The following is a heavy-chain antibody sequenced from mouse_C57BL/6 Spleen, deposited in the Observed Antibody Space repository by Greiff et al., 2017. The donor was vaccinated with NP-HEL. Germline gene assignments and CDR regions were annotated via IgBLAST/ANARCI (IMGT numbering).Heavy chain of an antibody. J-gene: IGHJ2*01. CDR2: ISSGGSYT. CDR1: GFTFSSYG. V-gene: IGHV5-6*01. CDR3: ARHAYYYGSSYGY. D-gene: IGHD1-1*01. Sequence: EVQLVESGGDLVKPGGSLKLSCAASGFTFSSYGMSWVRQTPDKRLEWVATISSGGSYTYYPDSVKGRFTISRDNAKNTLYLQMSRLKSEDTAMYYCARHAYYYGSSYGYWGQGTTLTVSS.